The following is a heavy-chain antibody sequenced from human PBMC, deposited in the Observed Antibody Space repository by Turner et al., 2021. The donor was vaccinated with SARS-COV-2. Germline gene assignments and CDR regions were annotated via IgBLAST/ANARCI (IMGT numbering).Heavy chain of an antibody. CDR1: GFSLSTSGVG. V-gene: IGHV2-5*02. CDR2: IYWDDDK. CDR3: ARHIVVAIFDY. J-gene: IGHJ4*02. Sequence: QITLKESGPTMVQPTQTLTLTCTFSGFSLSTSGVGVGWIRQPPGKALEWLASIYWDDDKRYSPSLKSRLTITKDTSKNQVVLTMTNMDPVDTATYYCARHIVVAIFDYWGQGTLVTVSS. D-gene: IGHD2-21*01.